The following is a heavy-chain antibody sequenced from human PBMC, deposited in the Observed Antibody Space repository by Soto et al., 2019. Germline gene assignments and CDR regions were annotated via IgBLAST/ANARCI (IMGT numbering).Heavy chain of an antibody. CDR3: AREGSGYGMDV. CDR2: INHSGIT. V-gene: IGHV4-34*01. CDR1: GGSISSYY. Sequence: SETLSLTCTVSGGSISSYYWSWIRQPPGKGLEWIGEINHSGITNCNPSLKSRVTISVDTSKSQFSLKLSSVTAADTAVYYCAREGSGYGMDVWGQGTTVTVSS. J-gene: IGHJ6*02.